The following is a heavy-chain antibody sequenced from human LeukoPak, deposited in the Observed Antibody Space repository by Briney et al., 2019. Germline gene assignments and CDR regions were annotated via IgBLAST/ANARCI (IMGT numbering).Heavy chain of an antibody. CDR3: AREGREFDSTGSRYFYYYMDV. D-gene: IGHD1-14*01. CDR2: FYTSESS. CDR1: GGSISSYY. J-gene: IGHJ6*03. Sequence: SETLSLTCTVSGGSISSYYWSWIRQPAGKGLEWIGRFYTSESSNYNPSLKSRVTMSVDTSNNQFSLKLSSVTAADTAVYYCAREGREFDSTGSRYFYYYMDVWGQGTTVTVSS. V-gene: IGHV4-4*07.